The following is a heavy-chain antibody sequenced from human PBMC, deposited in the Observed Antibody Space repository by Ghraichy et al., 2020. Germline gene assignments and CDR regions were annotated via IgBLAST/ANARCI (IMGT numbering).Heavy chain of an antibody. Sequence: ESLYISCTVSGYSISSGYFWGWIRQSPEKGLQWIGSISHRGSAYYSLSLGYRVTISRDTSKNQFSLQLSSVTAADTAVYYCARGGTPAYKYYFGLDVWGQGITVTVS. CDR2: ISHRGSA. D-gene: IGHD5-24*01. CDR3: ARGGTPAYKYYFGLDV. V-gene: IGHV4-38-2*02. J-gene: IGHJ6*02. CDR1: GYSISSGYF.